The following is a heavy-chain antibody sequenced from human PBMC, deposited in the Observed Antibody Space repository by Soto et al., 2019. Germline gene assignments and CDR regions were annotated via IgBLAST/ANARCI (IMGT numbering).Heavy chain of an antibody. J-gene: IGHJ4*02. CDR3: ARFLYYSSSTFIPDAFDY. V-gene: IGHV4-34*01. Sequence: PSETLSLTCAVYGGSFSGYYWSWIRQPPGKGLEWIGEINHSGSTNYNPSLKSRVTISVDTSKNQFSLKLSSVTAADTAVYYCARFLYYSSSTFIPDAFDYWGQGTVVTVSS. D-gene: IGHD6-6*01. CDR2: INHSGST. CDR1: GGSFSGYY.